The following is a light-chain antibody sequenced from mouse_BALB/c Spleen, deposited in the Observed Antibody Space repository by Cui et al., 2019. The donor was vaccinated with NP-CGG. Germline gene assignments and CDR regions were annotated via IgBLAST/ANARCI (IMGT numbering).Light chain of an antibody. V-gene: IGLV1*01. Sequence: QAVVTKDSPLPTSPGETVTLTIRSSTGTVTTSNYANWVQEKPDHLFTGLIGGTNNRAPGAPARFSGSLIGDKAALTITGAQTEDEAIYFCALWYSNHWVFGGGTKLTVL. CDR2: GTN. CDR1: TGTVTTSNY. CDR3: ALWYSNHWV. J-gene: IGLJ1*01.